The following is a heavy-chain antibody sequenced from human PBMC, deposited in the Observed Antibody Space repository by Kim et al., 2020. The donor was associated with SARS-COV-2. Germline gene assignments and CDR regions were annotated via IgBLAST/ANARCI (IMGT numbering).Heavy chain of an antibody. CDR1: GFTFGDYA. V-gene: IGHV3-49*03. D-gene: IGHD2-21*02. CDR2: IRSKAYGGTT. J-gene: IGHJ4*02. Sequence: GGSLRLSCTASGFTFGDYAMSWFRQAPGKGLEWVGFIRSKAYGGTTEYAASVKGRFTISRDDSKSIAYLQMNSLKTEDTAVYYCTWYCGGDCYEEGFFDYWGQGTLVTVSS. CDR3: TWYCGGDCYEEGFFDY.